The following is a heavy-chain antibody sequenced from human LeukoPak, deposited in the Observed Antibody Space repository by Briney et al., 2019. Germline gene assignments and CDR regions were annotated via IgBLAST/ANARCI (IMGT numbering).Heavy chain of an antibody. J-gene: IGHJ4*02. V-gene: IGHV1-46*01. CDR2: INPSGGST. Sequence: GASVNVSCKASGYTFTSYYMHWVRQAPGQGLEWMGIINPSGGSTSYAQKFQGRVTMTRDTSTSTVYMELSSLRSEDTAVYYCARRWQQLTSLDYWGQGTLVTVSS. CDR3: ARRWQQLTSLDY. D-gene: IGHD6-13*01. CDR1: GYTFTSYY.